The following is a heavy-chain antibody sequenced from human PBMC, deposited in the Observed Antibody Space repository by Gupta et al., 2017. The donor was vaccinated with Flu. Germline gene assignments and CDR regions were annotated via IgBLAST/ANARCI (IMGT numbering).Heavy chain of an antibody. V-gene: IGHV1-24*01. Sequence: QVQLAQSGAEVRKPGASVKISCKVSGTSVTKVSIHWVRQAPGKGLEWMGGSDHENGQKTRAQKFQGRVTMTEDASSETSYMELTGLRSEDTAMYYCATVSAGAFIVVSDYLHYWGQGTLVTVSS. CDR1: GTSVTKVS. CDR3: ATVSAGAFIVVSDYLHY. J-gene: IGHJ4*02. D-gene: IGHD5/OR15-5a*01. CDR2: SDHENGQK.